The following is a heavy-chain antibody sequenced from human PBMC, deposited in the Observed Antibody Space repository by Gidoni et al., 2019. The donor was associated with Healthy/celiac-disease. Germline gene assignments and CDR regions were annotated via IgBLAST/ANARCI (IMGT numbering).Heavy chain of an antibody. Sequence: EVQLVQSGAAVKKPGASLKFSCKGSGYSFTRYWIGWVRQMPGKGLEWMGIIYPGDSDTRYSPSFQSQVTISADKSISTAYLQWSSLKASDTAMYYCATSAAHRYYYYGMDVWGQGTTVTVSS. CDR3: ATSAAHRYYYYGMDV. D-gene: IGHD2-2*01. J-gene: IGHJ6*02. CDR1: GYSFTRYW. V-gene: IGHV5-51*01. CDR2: IYPGDSDT.